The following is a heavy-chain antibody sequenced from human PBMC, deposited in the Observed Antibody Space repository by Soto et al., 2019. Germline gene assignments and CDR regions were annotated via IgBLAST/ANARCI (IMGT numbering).Heavy chain of an antibody. Sequence: ASVKVSCKASGGTFSSYAISWVRQAPGQGLEWMGGIIPIFGTANYAQKFQGRVTITADESTSTAYMELSSLRSEDTAVYYCASTLRFLEWLSYDYWGQGTLVTVSS. D-gene: IGHD3-3*01. J-gene: IGHJ4*02. CDR3: ASTLRFLEWLSYDY. CDR2: IIPIFGTA. V-gene: IGHV1-69*13. CDR1: GGTFSSYA.